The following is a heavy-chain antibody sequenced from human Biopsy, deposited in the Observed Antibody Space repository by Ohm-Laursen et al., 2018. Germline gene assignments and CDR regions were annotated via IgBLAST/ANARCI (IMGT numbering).Heavy chain of an antibody. CDR1: GYTFTTYY. Sequence: ASVKVSCKASGYTFTTYYLHWVRQAPGQGLEWMGRINPNNDNTVYAQRFQGRVTMTKDTSTSTVYMDLNSLTFDDSAVYYCARGPRGLVAITATAYYFDLWGQGSLVTVSP. V-gene: IGHV1-46*01. D-gene: IGHD3-22*01. J-gene: IGHJ4*02. CDR3: ARGPRGLVAITATAYYFDL. CDR2: INPNNDNT.